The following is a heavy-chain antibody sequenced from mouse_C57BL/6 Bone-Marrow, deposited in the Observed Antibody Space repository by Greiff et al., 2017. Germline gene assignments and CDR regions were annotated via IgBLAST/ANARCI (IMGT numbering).Heavy chain of an antibody. V-gene: IGHV1-59*01. Sequence: QVQLQQPGAELVRPGTSVKLSCKASGYTFTSYWMHWVKQRPGQGLEWIGVIDPSDSYTNYNQKFKGKATLTVDKSSSTAYMQLSSLTSEDSAVYYCAVTDAMDYWGQGTSVTVSS. J-gene: IGHJ4*01. CDR2: IDPSDSYT. CDR3: AVTDAMDY. D-gene: IGHD2-12*01. CDR1: GYTFTSYW.